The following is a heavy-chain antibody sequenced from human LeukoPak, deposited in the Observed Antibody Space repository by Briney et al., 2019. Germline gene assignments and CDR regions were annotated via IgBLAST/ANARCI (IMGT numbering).Heavy chain of an antibody. V-gene: IGHV4-61*02. Sequence: SSETLSLTCTVSGGSISSTSYYWNWIRQPAGKGLEWIGRIHSSGSTNYNPSLKSRVTISVDTSKNQFSLKLSSVTAADTAVYYCARAGYYDSSGYYSFDYWGQGTLVTVSS. D-gene: IGHD3-22*01. CDR3: ARAGYYDSSGYYSFDY. CDR2: IHSSGST. J-gene: IGHJ4*02. CDR1: GGSISSTSYY.